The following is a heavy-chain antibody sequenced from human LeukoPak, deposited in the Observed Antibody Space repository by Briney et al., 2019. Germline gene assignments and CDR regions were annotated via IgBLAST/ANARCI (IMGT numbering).Heavy chain of an antibody. Sequence: GGSLRLSCAVSGFTSSNYWMSWVHQAPGKGLEWVANIKQDGSEKYYVDSVKGRFTISRDNAKNSVYLQMNSLRAGDTAMYYCVRDSYSGSDTAPDYWGQGTLVTISS. CDR3: VRDSYSGSDTAPDY. J-gene: IGHJ4*02. CDR1: GFTSSNYW. D-gene: IGHD5-12*01. V-gene: IGHV3-7*03. CDR2: IKQDGSEK.